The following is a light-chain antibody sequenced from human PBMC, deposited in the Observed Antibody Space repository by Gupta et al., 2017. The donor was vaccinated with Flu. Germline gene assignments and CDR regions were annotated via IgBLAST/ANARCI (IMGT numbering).Light chain of an antibody. V-gene: IGLV2-11*02. CDR2: EVN. Sequence: SCTICGTGTRSAVGGYNYVYWYQQQAGKAPKLMIYEVNKRPAGDPGRFSGSKSGNTASRTISGLQAEDEADYSCCADAIRNTEVFGTGTNLTVL. CDR1: RSAVGGYNY. J-gene: IGLJ1*01. CDR3: CADAIRNTEV.